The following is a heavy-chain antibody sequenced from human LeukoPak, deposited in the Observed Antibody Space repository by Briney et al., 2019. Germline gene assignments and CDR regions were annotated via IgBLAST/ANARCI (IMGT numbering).Heavy chain of an antibody. J-gene: IGHJ4*02. CDR1: GFTFSSYA. D-gene: IGHD3-10*01. CDR2: ISDDGSNK. Sequence: GGSLRLSCAASGFTFSSYAMHWVRQAPGKGREWVQFISDDGSNKYYADSVRGRFTISRDNSKNTLYLQMNSLRAEDTAVYYCAKSPGFTMVRGRGDYFDYWGQGTLVTVSS. CDR3: AKSPGFTMVRGRGDYFDY. V-gene: IGHV3-30-3*02.